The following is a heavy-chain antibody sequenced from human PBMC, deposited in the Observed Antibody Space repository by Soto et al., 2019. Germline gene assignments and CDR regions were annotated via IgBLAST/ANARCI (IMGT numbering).Heavy chain of an antibody. J-gene: IGHJ4*02. V-gene: IGHV4-59*01. CDR3: ARTPGDWSKRVNFDY. CDR1: GGSISSYY. Sequence: SETLSLTCTVSGGSISSYYWSWIRQPPGKGLEWIGYIYYSGSTKYNPPLKSRVTISVETSQNQVSLKLSSVTAADTAVYYCARTPGDWSKRVNFDYWGQGTLVTVSS. D-gene: IGHD3-9*01. CDR2: IYYSGST.